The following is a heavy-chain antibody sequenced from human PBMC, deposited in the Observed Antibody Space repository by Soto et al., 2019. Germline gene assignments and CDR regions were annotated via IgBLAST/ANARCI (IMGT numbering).Heavy chain of an antibody. CDR2: IWYDGSNK. V-gene: IGHV3-33*01. J-gene: IGHJ4*02. CDR3: GRDGALGDTAVVDS. Sequence: QVQLVESGGGVVQPGKSLRLSCAASGFTFSTYGMHWVRQAPGTGLEWVAVIWYDGSNKYHGDSLKGRFTISRDNSKNSLYLQINNLRAEVTGVYYCGRDGALGDTAVVDSWGQGTLVTVSS. CDR1: GFTFSTYG. D-gene: IGHD5-18*01.